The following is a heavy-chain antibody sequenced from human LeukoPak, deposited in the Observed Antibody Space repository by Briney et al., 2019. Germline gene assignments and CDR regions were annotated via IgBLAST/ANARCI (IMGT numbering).Heavy chain of an antibody. D-gene: IGHD3-10*01. Sequence: GGSLRLSCAASGFTFNDAWMSWVRRAPGKGLEWVGRIQSKTDGGTPDYAAPVKGRFTISRDDSTNTLYLQMNSLKTEDTAVYYRTTDRGALTSWGQGTLVTVSS. J-gene: IGHJ5*02. V-gene: IGHV3-15*01. CDR1: GFTFNDAW. CDR3: TTDRGALTS. CDR2: IQSKTDGGTP.